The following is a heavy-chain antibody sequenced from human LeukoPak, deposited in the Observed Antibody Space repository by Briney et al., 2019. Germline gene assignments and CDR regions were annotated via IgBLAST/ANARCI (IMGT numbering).Heavy chain of an antibody. CDR3: VKRVDYSEKYYFDS. CDR1: GLTFSSYA. Sequence: GGSLRLSCAASGLTFSSYAMSWVRQAPGKGLEWVSAISGDVRSTFYADSVKGRFTISRDNSMNTLSLQMNSLRADDAAVYYCVKRVDYSEKYYFDSWGRGTLVTVSS. J-gene: IGHJ4*02. CDR2: ISGDVRST. D-gene: IGHD4-11*01. V-gene: IGHV3-23*01.